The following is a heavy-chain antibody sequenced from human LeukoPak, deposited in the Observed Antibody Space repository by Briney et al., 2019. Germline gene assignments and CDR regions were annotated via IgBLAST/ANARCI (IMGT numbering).Heavy chain of an antibody. CDR2: INWNGGSK. V-gene: IGHV3-20*04. J-gene: IGHJ6*03. D-gene: IGHD5-18*01. CDR1: GFTFDDYG. Sequence: PGGTLRLSCAASGFTFDDYGMSWVRQAPGKGLEWIPGINWNGGSKGYADSVRGRFTISRDNAQNSLYLQMNSLIAEDTALYYCARSKLVTKGYYYFYMDGWGKGGTLTVSS. CDR3: ARSKLVTKGYYYFYMDG.